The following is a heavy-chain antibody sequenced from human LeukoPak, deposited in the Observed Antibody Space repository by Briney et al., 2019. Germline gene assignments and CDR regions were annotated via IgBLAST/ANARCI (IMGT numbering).Heavy chain of an antibody. CDR3: TRDHELYCSGGSCSRMDV. CDR2: ISSSSSYI. Sequence: PGGSLRLSCAASGFTFSNYMNWVRQAPGKGLEWVSSISSSSSYIYYGDSVKGRFTISRGNAKNSLYLQMNSLRAEDTAVYYCTRDHELYCSGGSCSRMDVWGKGTTVTISS. D-gene: IGHD2-15*01. V-gene: IGHV3-21*01. J-gene: IGHJ6*03. CDR1: GFTFSNY.